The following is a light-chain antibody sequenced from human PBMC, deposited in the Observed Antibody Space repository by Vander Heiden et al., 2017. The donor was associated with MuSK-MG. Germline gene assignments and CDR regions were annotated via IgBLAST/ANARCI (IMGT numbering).Light chain of an antibody. CDR3: QQRDSTPWT. CDR2: AAS. V-gene: IGKV1-39*01. CDR1: HSISSY. Sequence: DIQMTQIPSSLSASVGESVTITCRGSHSISSYLNWYQQKPGKAPKLLIYAASSLQSGVPSRFSGSGSGTDFTLTISRLQPEDFATYYCQQRDSTPWTFGQGTKVEIK. J-gene: IGKJ1*01.